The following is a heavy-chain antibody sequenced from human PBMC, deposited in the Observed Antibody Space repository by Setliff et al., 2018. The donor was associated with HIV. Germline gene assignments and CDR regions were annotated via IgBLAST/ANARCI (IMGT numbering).Heavy chain of an antibody. J-gene: IGHJ6*02. CDR3: ARHDITLVRGLV. CDR1: GYSISSGYY. Sequence: SETLSLTCAVSGYSISSGYYWGWIRQPPGRGLEWIGAIHHSGNTYYNPSLKSRVTISVDTSKNQFSLKVTSVTAADTAVYYCARHDITLVRGLVWGQGTTVTVSS. V-gene: IGHV4-38-2*01. D-gene: IGHD3-10*01. CDR2: IHHSGNT.